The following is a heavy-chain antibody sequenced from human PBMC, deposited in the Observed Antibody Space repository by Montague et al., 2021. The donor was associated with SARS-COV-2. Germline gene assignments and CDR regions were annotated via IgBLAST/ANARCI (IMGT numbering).Heavy chain of an antibody. D-gene: IGHD3-16*01. CDR1: GVSITSYY. CDR2: IYASGST. Sequence: SETLSLTCSISGVSITSYYWSWVRQPAGKGLEWIGHIYASGSTXXXPSXKSRVRLFIDNHKNQFSLKLESLTAADTAVYYCVRDGGNWYYFDYWGQGALVTVSS. V-gene: IGHV4-4*07. J-gene: IGHJ4*02. CDR3: VRDGGNWYYFDY.